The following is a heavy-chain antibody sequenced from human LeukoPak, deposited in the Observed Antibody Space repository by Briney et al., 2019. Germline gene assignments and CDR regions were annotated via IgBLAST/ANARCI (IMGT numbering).Heavy chain of an antibody. CDR1: GFSFSSYA. CDR2: ISTSGGST. Sequence: PGGSLRLSCAGSGFSFSSYAMSWVRHAPGKGLEWVSAISTSGGSTYYADSVKGRFTISRDNSKNTLFLQMNSLRAEDTAVYYCARAVDFWSAYPQPNWFDPWGQGTLVTVSS. CDR3: ARAVDFWSAYPQPNWFDP. V-gene: IGHV3-23*01. D-gene: IGHD3-3*01. J-gene: IGHJ5*02.